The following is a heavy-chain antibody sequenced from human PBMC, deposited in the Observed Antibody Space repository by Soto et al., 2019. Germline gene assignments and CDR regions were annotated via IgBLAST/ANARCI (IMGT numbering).Heavy chain of an antibody. V-gene: IGHV3-23*01. CDR3: AKEVTWGYDSSGYYHDAFDI. CDR2: ISGSGGST. D-gene: IGHD3-22*01. Sequence: PGGSLRLSCAASGFTFSSYAMSWVRQAPGKGLEWVSAISGSGGSTYYADSVKGRFTISRDNSKNTLYLQMNSLRAEDTAVYYCAKEVTWGYDSSGYYHDAFDIWGQGTMVTVSS. CDR1: GFTFSSYA. J-gene: IGHJ3*02.